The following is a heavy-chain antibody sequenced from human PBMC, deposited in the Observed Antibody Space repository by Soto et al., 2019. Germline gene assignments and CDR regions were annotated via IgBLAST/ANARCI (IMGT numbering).Heavy chain of an antibody. CDR2: IYYSGNA. CDR3: ARIHITGPVDS. V-gene: IGHV4-39*07. CDR1: DDSINSDKYY. D-gene: IGHD1-20*01. J-gene: IGHJ4*02. Sequence: SETLSLTCSVSDDSINSDKYYWGWIRQPPGKRLEWIGHIYYSGNAYYNPSLKSRVTISIDTSTSQFSLKLMSVTAADTALYFCARIHITGPVDSWGQGKLVTVS.